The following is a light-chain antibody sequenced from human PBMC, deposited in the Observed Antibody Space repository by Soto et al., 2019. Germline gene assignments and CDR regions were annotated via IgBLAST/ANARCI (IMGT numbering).Light chain of an antibody. V-gene: IGKV1-5*01. CDR3: QQYENYWT. CDR2: DAS. J-gene: IGKJ1*01. CDR1: QPISSW. Sequence: DIQMTQPPPTLSASVGDRVTITCRASQPISSWLAWYHQKPGKAPKLLIYDASNLESGVPSRFSGSGSGTEFTLTISSPQPEDFGIYYCQQYENYWTFGQGTKVDIK.